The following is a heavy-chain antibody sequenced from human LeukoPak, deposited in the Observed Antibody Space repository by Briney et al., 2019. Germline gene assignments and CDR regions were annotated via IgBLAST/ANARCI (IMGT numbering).Heavy chain of an antibody. J-gene: IGHJ4*02. CDR1: GYTFTNYA. CDR2: INAGNGDT. D-gene: IGHD2-2*01. V-gene: IGHV1-3*01. CDR3: ARGYCSTTSCQYYFDY. Sequence: ASVKVSCKASGYTFTNYALHWVRQAPGQRVEWMGWINAGNGDTKYSQKSQGRVTITRDTSASTAYMELSSLRSEDTAVYHCARGYCSTTSCQYYFDYWGQGTLVTVSS.